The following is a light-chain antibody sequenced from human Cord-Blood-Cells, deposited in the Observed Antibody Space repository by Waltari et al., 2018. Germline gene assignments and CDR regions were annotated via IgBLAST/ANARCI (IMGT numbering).Light chain of an antibody. V-gene: IGKV3-15*01. CDR3: QQYNNWPRT. J-gene: IGKJ1*01. CDR2: GAS. CDR1: QSVSSN. Sequence: EIVMTQSPATLSVSPRERATLPCRASQSVSSNLDWYQQKPGQAPRLLIYGASNRATGIPARFSGSGSGTEFTLTISSLQSEDFAVYYCQQYNNWPRTFGQGTKVEIK.